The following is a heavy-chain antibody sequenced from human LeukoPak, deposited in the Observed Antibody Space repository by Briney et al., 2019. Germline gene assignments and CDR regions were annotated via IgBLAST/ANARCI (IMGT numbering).Heavy chain of an antibody. D-gene: IGHD5-24*01. CDR3: ARIRDGYNDAYDI. CDR2: INPAGGNT. J-gene: IGHJ3*02. Sequence: GASVKASCKASGYTFTNSYIHSVRQAPGQGLEWMGLINPAGGNTNYAQNFQARLTTTRDTSTTTVYMELSSLRSEDTAIYYCARIRDGYNDAYDIWGQGTVVTVPS. CDR1: GYTFTNSY. V-gene: IGHV1-46*01.